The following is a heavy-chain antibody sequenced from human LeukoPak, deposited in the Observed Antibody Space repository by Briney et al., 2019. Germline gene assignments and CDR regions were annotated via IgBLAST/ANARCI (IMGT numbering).Heavy chain of an antibody. CDR1: GGSISSGGYS. CDR3: ARANPYYYDSSGYYDY. J-gene: IGHJ4*02. Sequence: SETLSLTCAVSGGSISSGGYSWIWIRQPPGKGLEWIGYIYHSGSTYYNPSLKSRVTISVDRSKNQFSLKLSSVTAADTAVYYCARANPYYYDSSGYYDYWGQGTLVTVSS. V-gene: IGHV4-30-2*01. CDR2: IYHSGST. D-gene: IGHD3-22*01.